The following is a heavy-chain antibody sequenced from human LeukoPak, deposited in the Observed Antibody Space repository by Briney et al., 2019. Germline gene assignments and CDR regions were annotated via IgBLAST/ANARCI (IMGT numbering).Heavy chain of an antibody. CDR2: ISYSSSTI. J-gene: IGHJ4*02. CDR1: GFTFDDYG. D-gene: IGHD4-17*01. CDR3: ARDRLHYGEYEKTFDY. V-gene: IGHV3-48*01. Sequence: GGSLRLSCAASGFTFDDYGMSWARQAPGKGLEWVSYISYSSSTIYYADSVKGRFTISRDNGKNSLYLQMNSLRAKDTAVYYCARDRLHYGEYEKTFDYWGQGTLVTVSS.